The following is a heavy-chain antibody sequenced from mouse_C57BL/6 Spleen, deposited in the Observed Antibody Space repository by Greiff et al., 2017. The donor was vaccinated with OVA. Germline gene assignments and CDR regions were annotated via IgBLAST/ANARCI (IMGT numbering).Heavy chain of an antibody. CDR2: IDPENGDT. CDR3: SQLLFDY. D-gene: IGHD1-1*01. Sequence: EVQLVESGAELVRPGASVKLSCTASGFNFKDDYMHWVKQRPEQGLEWIGRIDPENGDTEYAAKFQSKATITADTSSNTAYLQLSSLTSEDTAVYCCSQLLFDYWGQGTTLTVSS. J-gene: IGHJ2*01. CDR1: GFNFKDDY. V-gene: IGHV14-4*01.